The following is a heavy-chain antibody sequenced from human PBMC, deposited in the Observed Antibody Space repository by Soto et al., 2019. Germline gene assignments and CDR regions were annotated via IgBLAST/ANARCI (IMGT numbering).Heavy chain of an antibody. CDR2: INHSGST. J-gene: IGHJ4*02. V-gene: IGHV4-34*01. CDR1: GGSFSGYY. D-gene: IGHD4-17*01. CDR3: ARYYGDTPAYFDY. Sequence: PSDTLSLTCAVYGGSFSGYYWSWIRQPPGKGLEWIGEINHSGSTNYNPSLKSRVTISVDTSKNQFSLKLSSVTAADTAVYYCARYYGDTPAYFDYWGQGTLVTVSS.